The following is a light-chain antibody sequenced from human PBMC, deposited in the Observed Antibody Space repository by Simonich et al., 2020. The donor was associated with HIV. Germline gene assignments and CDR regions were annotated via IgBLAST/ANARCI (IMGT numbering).Light chain of an antibody. J-gene: IGLJ2*01. V-gene: IGLV2-8*01. CDR1: SSDVGGSNY. CDR2: EVS. CDR3: SAYVGTNVL. Sequence: QSALTQPPSASGSPGQSVTISCTGTSSDVGGSNYVSWYQQYPGKAPKLMIYEVSHRPPGVPHRFSGSKSGNTASLTVSGLQAEDEADYYCSAYVGTNVLFGGGTKLIVL.